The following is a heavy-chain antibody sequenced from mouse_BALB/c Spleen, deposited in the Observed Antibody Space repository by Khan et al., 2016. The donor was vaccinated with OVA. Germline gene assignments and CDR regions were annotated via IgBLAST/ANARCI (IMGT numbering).Heavy chain of an antibody. V-gene: IGHV5-9-3*01. Sequence: EVELVESGGGLVKPGGSLKLSCSASGFTFSTYAMSWVRQTPEKRLEWVATISSGGHYTFYLDSVKGRFTISRDNAKNTLYLQMSSLRSEDTAMYYCSRSLVYYYAMDYWGQGTSVTVSS. CDR3: SRSLVYYYAMDY. CDR2: ISSGGHYT. J-gene: IGHJ4*01. CDR1: GFTFSTYA. D-gene: IGHD2-2*01.